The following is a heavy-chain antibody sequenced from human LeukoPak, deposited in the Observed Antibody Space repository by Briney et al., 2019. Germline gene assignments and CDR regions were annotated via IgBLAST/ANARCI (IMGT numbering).Heavy chain of an antibody. J-gene: IGHJ6*02. CDR3: ARHDRYSSSWYRNNYYGMDV. D-gene: IGHD6-13*01. Sequence: SETLSLTWTVAVGSIIIYYWSCIRHPPGGGRGWIGCIYYRVSPNSNTSLTTRVPISADTSKTQFSLKLRSVPAEDTAAYYCARHDRYSSSWYRNNYYGMDVWGQGTTVTVSS. CDR2: IYYRVSP. CDR1: VGSIIIYY. V-gene: IGHV4-59*08.